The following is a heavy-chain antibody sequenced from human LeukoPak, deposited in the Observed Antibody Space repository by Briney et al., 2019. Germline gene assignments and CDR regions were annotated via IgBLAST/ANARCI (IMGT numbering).Heavy chain of an antibody. J-gene: IGHJ4*02. CDR1: EFTFRSYA. D-gene: IGHD1-26*01. CDR3: AKVKVGATIDY. CDR2: ISESGVGT. V-gene: IGHV3-23*01. Sequence: GGSLRLACVASEFTFRSYAMNWVRQAPGKGLEWVSGISESGVGTNYADSVKGRFTTSRDNSKNTLYLQMNSLRAEDTAVYYCAKVKVGATIDYWGQGTLVTVSS.